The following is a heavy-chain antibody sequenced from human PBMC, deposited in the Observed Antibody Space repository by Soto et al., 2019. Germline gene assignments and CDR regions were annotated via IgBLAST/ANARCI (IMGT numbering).Heavy chain of an antibody. Sequence: EVQLVESGGGLVQPGGSLSLSCAASGFTVSSNYMSWVRQAPGKGLEGVSVIYSGGSTYYADSVKGRFTISRDTSKNTLYLQMNSLRAEDTAVYYCARAYCSGGSCYPDAFDIWGQGTMVTVSS. CDR2: IYSGGST. CDR1: GFTVSSNY. D-gene: IGHD2-15*01. J-gene: IGHJ3*02. V-gene: IGHV3-66*01. CDR3: ARAYCSGGSCYPDAFDI.